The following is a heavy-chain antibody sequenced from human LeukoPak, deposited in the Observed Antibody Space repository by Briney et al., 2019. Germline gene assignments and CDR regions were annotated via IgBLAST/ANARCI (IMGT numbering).Heavy chain of an antibody. CDR3: ARGPSVGVYYFDY. D-gene: IGHD1-26*01. Sequence: ASVKVSCKASGYTFIGYYMYWVRQAPGQGLEWMGWINPHSGGTNYAQKFQGRVTMTRDTSINTAYMELSRLRSDDTAVYYCARGPSVGVYYFDYWGQGTLVTVSS. CDR1: GYTFIGYY. J-gene: IGHJ4*02. CDR2: INPHSGGT. V-gene: IGHV1-2*02.